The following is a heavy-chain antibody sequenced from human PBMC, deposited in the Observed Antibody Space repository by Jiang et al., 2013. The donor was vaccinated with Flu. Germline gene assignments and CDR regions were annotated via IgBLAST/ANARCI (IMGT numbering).Heavy chain of an antibody. V-gene: IGHV7-4-1*02. Sequence: RQAPGQGLEWMGWINTNTGNPTYAQGFTGRFVFSLDTSVSTAYLQISSLKAEDTAVYYCATVRITIFGVVTHYFDYWGQGTLVTVSS. J-gene: IGHJ4*02. D-gene: IGHD3-3*01. CDR3: ATVRITIFGVVTHYFDY. CDR2: INTNTGNP.